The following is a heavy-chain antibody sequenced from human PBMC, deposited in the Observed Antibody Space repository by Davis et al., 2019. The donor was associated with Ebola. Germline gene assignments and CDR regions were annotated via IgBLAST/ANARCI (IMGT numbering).Heavy chain of an antibody. CDR1: GGSFSGYY. V-gene: IGHV4-34*01. J-gene: IGHJ4*02. D-gene: IGHD5-24*01. CDR2: INHSGST. CDR3: ARDGHNYSYFDF. Sequence: MPSETLSLTCAVYGGSFSGYYWSWIRQPPGKGLEWIGEINHSGSTNYNPSLKSRVTISIDTSKNQLSLKLTSVTAADTAVYYCARDGHNYSYFDFWGQGTLVTVSS.